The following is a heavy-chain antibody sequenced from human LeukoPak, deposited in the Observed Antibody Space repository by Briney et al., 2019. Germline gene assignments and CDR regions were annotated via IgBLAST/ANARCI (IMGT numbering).Heavy chain of an antibody. CDR2: IYSGGST. V-gene: IGHV3-53*01. J-gene: IGHJ4*02. CDR3: AKQGWAPVYFDY. Sequence: GGSLRLSCAASGFTVSSNYMSWVRQAPGKGLEWVLVIYSGGSTYYADSVKGRFTISRDNSKNTLYLQMNSLRAEDTAVYYCAKQGWAPVYFDYWGQGTLVTVSS. CDR1: GFTVSSNY. D-gene: IGHD5-24*01.